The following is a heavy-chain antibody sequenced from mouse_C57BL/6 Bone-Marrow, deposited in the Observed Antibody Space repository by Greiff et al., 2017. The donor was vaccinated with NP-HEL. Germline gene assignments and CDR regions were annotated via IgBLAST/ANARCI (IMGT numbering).Heavy chain of an antibody. CDR1: GYTFTDYY. J-gene: IGHJ1*03. CDR2: INPNNGGT. V-gene: IGHV1-26*01. D-gene: IGHD1-1*01. Sequence: EVQLQQSGPELVKPGASVKISCKASGYTFTDYYMNWVKQSHGKSLEWIGDINPNNGGTSYNQKFKGKATLTVDKSSRTAYLELRSLTSEDSAVYYCARYYYGSSYVANWYFDVWGTGTTVTVSS. CDR3: ARYYYGSSYVANWYFDV.